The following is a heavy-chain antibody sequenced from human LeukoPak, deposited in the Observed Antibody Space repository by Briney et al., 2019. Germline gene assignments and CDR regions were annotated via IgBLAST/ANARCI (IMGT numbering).Heavy chain of an antibody. D-gene: IGHD1-26*01. CDR3: ARDGHSGSYPFDY. V-gene: IGHV3-53*01. CDR2: IYSGGST. CDR1: GSTVSNNY. Sequence: GGSLRLSCAASGSTVSNNYMSWVRQAPGKGLEWVSVIYSGGSTYYADSVKGRFTISRDNSKNTLYLQMNSLRAEDTAVYYCARDGHSGSYPFDYWGQGTLVTVSS. J-gene: IGHJ4*02.